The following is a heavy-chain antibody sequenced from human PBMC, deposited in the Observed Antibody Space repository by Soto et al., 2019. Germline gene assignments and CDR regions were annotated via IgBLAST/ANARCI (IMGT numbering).Heavy chain of an antibody. J-gene: IGHJ1*01. CDR2: ISSSGSYT. CDR1: GFTFSDYY. V-gene: IGHV3-11*05. Sequence: QVQLVESGGGLVRPGGSLRLSCAASGFTFSDYYMTWIRQAPGKGLEWISYISSSGSYTNYPDSVKGRVTISRDNAKKSLYLQMNSLRVEDTAVYFCASLNFPMTTIKYIHHLGQGTLVTVSS. CDR3: ASLNFPMTTIKYIHH. D-gene: IGHD4-4*01.